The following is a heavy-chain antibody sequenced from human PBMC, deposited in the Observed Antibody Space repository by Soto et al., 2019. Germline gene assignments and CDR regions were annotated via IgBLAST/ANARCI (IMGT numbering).Heavy chain of an antibody. CDR3: VKDESINWYSGHFRH. Sequence: QPGGSLRLSCAASGFTFDDYAMHWVRQVPGKGLEWVSGINWNSGSIGYGDSVKGRFAISRDNAKNSPHLQMNSLSAEDTAFYYCVKDESINWYSGHFRHWGQGTLVTVSS. D-gene: IGHD6-13*01. J-gene: IGHJ1*01. CDR2: INWNSGSI. V-gene: IGHV3-9*01. CDR1: GFTFDDYA.